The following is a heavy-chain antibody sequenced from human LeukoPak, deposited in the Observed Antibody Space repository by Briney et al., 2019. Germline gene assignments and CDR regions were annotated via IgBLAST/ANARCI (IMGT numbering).Heavy chain of an antibody. Sequence: ASVKVSCKASGYTFTNYDINWVRQATGQGLEWMGWMNPNSGNTGYAQRFQGRVTMARDTSTGTAYMDLSSLTSEDTAAYYCARNPAASGSFEYWGQGTLVTVSS. J-gene: IGHJ4*02. CDR2: MNPNSGNT. CDR1: GYTFTNYD. D-gene: IGHD3-10*01. CDR3: ARNPAASGSFEY. V-gene: IGHV1-8*01.